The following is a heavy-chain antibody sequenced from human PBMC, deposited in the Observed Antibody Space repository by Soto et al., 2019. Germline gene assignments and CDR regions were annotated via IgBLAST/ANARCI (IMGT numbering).Heavy chain of an antibody. CDR2: INPNSGGT. CDR3: ARENVGYSYGYYYYYGMDV. J-gene: IGHJ6*02. Sequence: ASVKVSCKASGYTFTGYYMHWVRQAPGQGLEWMGWINPNSGGTNYAQKFQGWVTMTRDTSISTAYMELSRLRSDDTAVYYCARENVGYSYGYYYYYGMDVWGQGTTVTVSS. D-gene: IGHD5-18*01. V-gene: IGHV1-2*04. CDR1: GYTFTGYY.